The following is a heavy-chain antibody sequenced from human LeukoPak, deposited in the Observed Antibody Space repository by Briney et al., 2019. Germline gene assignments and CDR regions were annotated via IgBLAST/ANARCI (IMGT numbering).Heavy chain of an antibody. D-gene: IGHD3-22*01. CDR1: GGSISSSSYY. J-gene: IGHJ3*02. Sequence: PSETLSLTCTVSGGSISSSSYYWGWIRQPPGKGLEWIGSIYYSGSTYYNPSLKSRVTISVDTSKNQFSLKLSSVTAADTAVYYCAREPLGGYDSSGYYGRSDAFDIWGQGTMVTVSS. CDR2: IYYSGST. CDR3: AREPLGGYDSSGYYGRSDAFDI. V-gene: IGHV4-39*01.